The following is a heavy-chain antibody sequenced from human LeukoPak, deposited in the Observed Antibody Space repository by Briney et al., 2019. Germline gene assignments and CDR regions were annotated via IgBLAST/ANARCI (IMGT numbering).Heavy chain of an antibody. CDR2: ISSSSGYI. CDR1: GFTFGSYS. V-gene: IGHV3-21*06. Sequence: GGSPRLSCAGSGFTFGSYSMNWVRQAPGKGLEWVSSISSSSGYINYADSVKGRFTISRDNAKNSLFLQMNSLRVEDTAVYFCVREGTGVLRYLAYWGQGSLVTVSS. J-gene: IGHJ4*02. D-gene: IGHD3-9*01. CDR3: VREGTGVLRYLAY.